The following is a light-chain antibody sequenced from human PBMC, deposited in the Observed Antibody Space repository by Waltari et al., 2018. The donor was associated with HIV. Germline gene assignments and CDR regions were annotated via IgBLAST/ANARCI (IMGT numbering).Light chain of an antibody. CDR2: QDD. V-gene: IGLV3-1*01. Sequence: SYELTQPPSVSVSPGQTASLTCSGDKLGDKYACWYQQKPGQSPVLVIYQDDKRPSGIPDLFAGSSSGNTATLTISGTQAMDEADYYCQTWDSNILFGGGTKLTVL. J-gene: IGLJ2*01. CDR3: QTWDSNIL. CDR1: KLGDKY.